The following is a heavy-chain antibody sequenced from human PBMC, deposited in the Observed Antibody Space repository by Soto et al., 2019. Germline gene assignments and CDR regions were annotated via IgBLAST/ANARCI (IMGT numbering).Heavy chain of an antibody. Sequence: GASVKVCCKASGYTFNSYDIKWVRPAAAQGLEWMGRIYPNSGNADYAQNFQGRISMTRDTSISTAYMELSSLTSEDTAVYYCAIDFVCVVAAPRDAFAIWARGT. CDR3: AIDFVCVVAAPRDAFAI. V-gene: IGHV1-8*01. CDR1: GYTFNSYD. D-gene: IGHD6-6*01. CDR2: IYPNSGNA. J-gene: IGHJ3*02.